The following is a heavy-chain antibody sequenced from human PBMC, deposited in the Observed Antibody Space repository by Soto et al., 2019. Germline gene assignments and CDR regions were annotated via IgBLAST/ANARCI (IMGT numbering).Heavy chain of an antibody. Sequence: QVVLLQSGAEVKEPGSSVRVSCQVSGSTFNNFAFSWVRQAPGHGPEWMGGIVVDSNTAEYSQRFQDRVTITAEESTRTTYMELSSLTPDDTAVYYCARAPIELATVHRYYFDSWGQGTLVSVFS. CDR3: ARAPIELATVHRYYFDS. CDR1: GSTFNNFA. V-gene: IGHV1-69*01. J-gene: IGHJ4*02. CDR2: IVVDSNTA. D-gene: IGHD5-12*01.